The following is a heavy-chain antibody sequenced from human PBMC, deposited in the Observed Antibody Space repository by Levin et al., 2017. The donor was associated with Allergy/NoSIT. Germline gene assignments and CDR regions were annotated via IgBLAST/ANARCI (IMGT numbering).Heavy chain of an antibody. Sequence: SGPTLVKPTQTLTLTCTFSGFSLSPSGVGVGWIRQPPGKALEWLALIYWDDAERYSPSLQCRLTIAKATSKPQVGLTITNMHPADTDTYCCARRTWQYYGRSGYPLFDPWGQGTLVTVSS. CDR3: ARRTWQYYGRSGYPLFDP. CDR2: IYWDDAE. V-gene: IGHV2-5*02. CDR1: GFSLSPSGVG. J-gene: IGHJ5*02. D-gene: IGHD3-22*01.